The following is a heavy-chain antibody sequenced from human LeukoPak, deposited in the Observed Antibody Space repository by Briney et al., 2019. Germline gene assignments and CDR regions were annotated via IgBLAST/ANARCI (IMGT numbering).Heavy chain of an antibody. D-gene: IGHD4-23*01. CDR1: GGTFSSYA. Sequence: GASVKVSCKASGGTFSSYAISWVRQAPGQGLEWMGWMNPNSGNTGYAQKFQGRVTITRNTSISTAYMELSSLRSEDTAVYYCARGPSTVGTYYSDYWGQGTLVTVSS. CDR2: MNPNSGNT. V-gene: IGHV1-8*03. J-gene: IGHJ4*02. CDR3: ARGPSTVGTYYSDY.